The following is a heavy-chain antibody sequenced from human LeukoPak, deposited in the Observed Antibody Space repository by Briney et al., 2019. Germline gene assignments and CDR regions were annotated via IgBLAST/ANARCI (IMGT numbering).Heavy chain of an antibody. CDR3: ARGMGGGSYSHWFDP. D-gene: IGHD3-16*01. CDR2: INWNGGST. CDR1: GFTFDDYG. J-gene: IGHJ5*02. V-gene: IGHV3-20*04. Sequence: SGGSLRLSCAASGFTFDDYGMSWVRQAPGKGLEWVSGINWNGGSTGYADSVKGRFTISRDNAKNSLYLQMNSLRAEDTAVYSCARGMGGGSYSHWFDPWGQGTLVTVSS.